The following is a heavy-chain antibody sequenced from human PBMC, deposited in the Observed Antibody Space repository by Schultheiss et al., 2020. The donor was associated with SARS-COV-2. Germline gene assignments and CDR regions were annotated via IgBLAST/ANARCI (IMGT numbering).Heavy chain of an antibody. D-gene: IGHD2-15*01. CDR3: ARGAPFQVVIGYFDY. J-gene: IGHJ4*02. CDR2: IYYSGST. Sequence: SETLSLTCTVSGGSISSYYWSWIRQPAGKGLEWIGYIYYSGSTYYNPSLKSRVTISRDTSKNQFSLRLTSVTVADTAVYYCARGAPFQVVIGYFDYWGQGSQVTVSS. V-gene: IGHV4-59*06. CDR1: GGSISSYY.